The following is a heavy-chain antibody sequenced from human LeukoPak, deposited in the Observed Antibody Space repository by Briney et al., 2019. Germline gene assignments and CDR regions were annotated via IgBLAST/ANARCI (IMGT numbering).Heavy chain of an antibody. CDR1: GFTFSSYA. D-gene: IGHD5-18*01. J-gene: IGHJ3*02. CDR2: ISGSGGST. V-gene: IGHV3-23*01. Sequence: GGSLRLSCAASGFTFSSYAMSWVRQAPGKGLEWVSAISGSGGSTYYADSVKGRFTISRDNAKNSLYLQMNSLRAEDTAVYYCAVDTAMVVAFDIWGQGTMVTVSS. CDR3: AVDTAMVVAFDI.